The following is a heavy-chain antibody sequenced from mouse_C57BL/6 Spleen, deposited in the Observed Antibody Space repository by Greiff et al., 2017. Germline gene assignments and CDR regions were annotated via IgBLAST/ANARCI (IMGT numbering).Heavy chain of an antibody. D-gene: IGHD1-1*01. V-gene: IGHV1-52*01. CDR1: GYTFTSYW. Sequence: QVQLQQPGAELVRPGSSVKLSCKASGYTFTSYWMHWVKQRPIQGLEWIGNIDPSDSETHYNQKFKDKATLTVDKSSSTAYMQLSSLTSVDSAVYYCAIWVSSYDWYFDVWGTGTTVTVSS. CDR2: IDPSDSET. J-gene: IGHJ1*03. CDR3: AIWVSSYDWYFDV.